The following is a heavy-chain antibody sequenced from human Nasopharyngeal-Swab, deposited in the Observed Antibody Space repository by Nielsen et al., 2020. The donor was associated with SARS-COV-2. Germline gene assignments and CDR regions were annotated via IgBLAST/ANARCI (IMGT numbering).Heavy chain of an antibody. V-gene: IGHV3-30*18. J-gene: IGHJ3*02. CDR1: GFTFSSYG. Sequence: GESLKISCAASGFTFSSYGMHWVRQAPGKGLEWVAVISYDGSNKYYADSVKGRFTISRDNSENTLYLQMNSLRAEDTAVYYCAKIGGDSTELRAFDIWGQGTMVTVSS. CDR2: ISYDGSNK. D-gene: IGHD3-16*01. CDR3: AKIGGDSTELRAFDI.